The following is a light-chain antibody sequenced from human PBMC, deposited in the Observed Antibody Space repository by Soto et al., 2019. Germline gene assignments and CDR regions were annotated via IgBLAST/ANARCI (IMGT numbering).Light chain of an antibody. Sequence: QSALTQPSSASGSSGESVTISCTGTSSDVGGYNYVSWYQHHPGKAPKLMIFEVNKRPSGVPDRFSGSKFGNTASLTVSGLQAEDEADYYCNSYAGWIYVFGTGTKVTV. CDR1: SSDVGGYNY. CDR3: NSYAGWIYV. V-gene: IGLV2-8*01. J-gene: IGLJ1*01. CDR2: EVN.